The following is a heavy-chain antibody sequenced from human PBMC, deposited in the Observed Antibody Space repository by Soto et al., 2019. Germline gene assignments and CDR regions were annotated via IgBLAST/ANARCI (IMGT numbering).Heavy chain of an antibody. Sequence: QVQLVESGGGVVQPGRSLRLSCAASGFTFSNYGMHWVRQAPGKGLEWVAVISYDGTIKYYADSVKGRFTISRDNSKNTRYLQMNSLRAEDTSVYYCAKEAIAVAGTGLDYWGQGTLVTVSS. CDR1: GFTFSNYG. CDR2: ISYDGTIK. V-gene: IGHV3-30*18. D-gene: IGHD6-19*01. J-gene: IGHJ4*02. CDR3: AKEAIAVAGTGLDY.